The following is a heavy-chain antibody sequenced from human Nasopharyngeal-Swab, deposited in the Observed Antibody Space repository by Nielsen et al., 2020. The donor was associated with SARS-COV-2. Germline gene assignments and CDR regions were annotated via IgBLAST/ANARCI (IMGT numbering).Heavy chain of an antibody. Sequence: SVKVSCKASGGTFSSYAISWVRQAPGQGLEWMGRIIPILGIANYAQKFQGRVTITADKSTSTAYMELSSLRSEDTAVYYCARVAYCTKGICLNYDYWGQGTLVTVSS. V-gene: IGHV1-69*04. CDR3: ARVAYCTKGICLNYDY. CDR1: GGTFSSYA. CDR2: IIPILGIA. D-gene: IGHD2-8*01. J-gene: IGHJ4*02.